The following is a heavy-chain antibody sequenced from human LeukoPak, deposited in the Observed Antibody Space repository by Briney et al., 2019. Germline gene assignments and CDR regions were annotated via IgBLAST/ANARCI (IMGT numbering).Heavy chain of an antibody. CDR3: ARTGRNLDY. J-gene: IGHJ4*02. D-gene: IGHD3-10*01. Sequence: PGGSLRLSCATSGFTFSSSSMNWVRQAPGKGLEWVANIKQDGSDKYYVDSVRGRFTISRDNAKNSLYLQMDSLRAEDTAVYYCARTGRNLDYWGQGTPVTVSS. V-gene: IGHV3-7*05. CDR1: GFTFSSSS. CDR2: IKQDGSDK.